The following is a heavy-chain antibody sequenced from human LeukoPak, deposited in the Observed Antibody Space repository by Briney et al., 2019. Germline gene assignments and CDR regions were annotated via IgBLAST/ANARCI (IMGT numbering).Heavy chain of an antibody. CDR2: IRSNGGST. CDR3: VKGGGYCSSSSCPPPYYFDY. J-gene: IGHJ4*02. V-gene: IGHV3-64D*06. CDR1: GFTFSSYA. Sequence: PGGSLRLSCSASGFTFSSYAIHWVRQAPGKGLEYFSAIRSNGGSTYYADSVKGRFTISGDNSKNTLYLQMSSLRAEDTAVYYCVKGGGYCSSSSCPPPYYFDYWGQGTLVTVSS. D-gene: IGHD2-2*01.